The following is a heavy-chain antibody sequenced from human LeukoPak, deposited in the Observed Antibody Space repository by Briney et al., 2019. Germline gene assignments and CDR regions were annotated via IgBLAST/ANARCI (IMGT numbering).Heavy chain of an antibody. Sequence: GGSLRLSCAASGFTFSSYAMSWVRQAPGKGLEWVSGISGSGGSTYYADSVKGRFTISRDNAKNSLYLQMNSLRAEDTAVYYCARWGIAVASWYFDYWGQGTLVTVSS. CDR1: GFTFSSYA. D-gene: IGHD6-19*01. V-gene: IGHV3-23*01. CDR3: ARWGIAVASWYFDY. CDR2: ISGSGGST. J-gene: IGHJ4*02.